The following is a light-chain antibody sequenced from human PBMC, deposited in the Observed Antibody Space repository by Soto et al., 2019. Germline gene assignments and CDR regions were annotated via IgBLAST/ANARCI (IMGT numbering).Light chain of an antibody. Sequence: EIVMTQSPGTLSLSPGERVTLSCRASQSVNSNYLAWYQQKPGQAPRLLIHGATTRATGIPDRFSGSVSRTEFTLTISSLQPDDFATYYCQQYDSYSWTFGQGTKVDIK. CDR3: QQYDSYSWT. J-gene: IGKJ1*01. V-gene: IGKV3-20*01. CDR2: GAT. CDR1: QSVNSNY.